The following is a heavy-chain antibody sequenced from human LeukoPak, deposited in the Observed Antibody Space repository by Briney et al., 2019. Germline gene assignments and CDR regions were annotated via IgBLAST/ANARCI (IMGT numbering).Heavy chain of an antibody. D-gene: IGHD6-13*01. CDR3: ARDILATSIAASYY. CDR2: IFYSGRT. J-gene: IGHJ4*02. V-gene: IGHV4-39*07. Sequence: WVRQPPGKGLEWIGSIFYSGRTYYNPSLKSRVTMSVDTSKNQFSLRLSSVNAADTAVYYCARDILATSIAASYYWGQGTLVTVSS.